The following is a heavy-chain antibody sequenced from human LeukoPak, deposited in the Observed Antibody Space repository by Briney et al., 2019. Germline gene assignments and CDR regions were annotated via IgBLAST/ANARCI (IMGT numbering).Heavy chain of an antibody. D-gene: IGHD1-26*01. CDR1: GGSISRSSYY. V-gene: IGHV4-39*01. Sequence: SETLSLTCTVSGGSISRSSYYWGWIRQPPGKGLEWIGSIYYSGSTYYNPSLKSRVTISVDTSKNQFSLKLSSVTAADTAVYYCARHVYSGSHDGYNWFDPWGQGTLVTVSS. J-gene: IGHJ5*02. CDR2: IYYSGST. CDR3: ARHVYSGSHDGYNWFDP.